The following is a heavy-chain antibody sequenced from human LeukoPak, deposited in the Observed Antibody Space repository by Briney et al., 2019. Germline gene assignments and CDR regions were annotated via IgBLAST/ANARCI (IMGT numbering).Heavy chain of an antibody. J-gene: IGHJ3*02. Sequence: ASVTVSFKASGYTFTSYYIHWVRQAPGQGLEGMGVINPNGGRTRYGQKFQGRVTMTRHTSTSTVYMELSSLRSEDTAVYYCARVWHHYSNYYDSSGYFSFSAIDIWGQGTMVTVSS. CDR1: GYTFTSYY. CDR2: INPNGGRT. D-gene: IGHD3-22*01. CDR3: ARVWHHYSNYYDSSGYFSFSAIDI. V-gene: IGHV1-46*01.